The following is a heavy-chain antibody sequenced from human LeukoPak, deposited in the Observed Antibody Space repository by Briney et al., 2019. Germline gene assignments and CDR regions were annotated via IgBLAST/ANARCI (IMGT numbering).Heavy chain of an antibody. Sequence: PSETLSLTCTVSGGSISSYCWSWIRQPPGKGLEWIGYIYYSGSTNYNPSLKSRVTISVDTSKNQFSLKLSSVTAADTAVYYCARAPLWFGELSFDYWGQGTLVTVSS. CDR3: ARAPLWFGELSFDY. CDR1: GGSISSYC. V-gene: IGHV4-59*01. CDR2: IYYSGST. J-gene: IGHJ4*02. D-gene: IGHD3-10*01.